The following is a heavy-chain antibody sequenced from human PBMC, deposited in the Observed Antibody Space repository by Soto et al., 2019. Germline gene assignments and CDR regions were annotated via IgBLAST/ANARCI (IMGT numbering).Heavy chain of an antibody. CDR2: IYYSGST. CDR1: GGSISSSSYY. J-gene: IGHJ5*02. V-gene: IGHV4-39*01. Sequence: SETLSLTCTVSGGSISSSSYYWGWIRQPPGKGLEWIGSIYYSGSTYYNPSLKSRVTISVDTSKNQFSLKLSSVTAADTAVYYCARHLTNWFDPWGQGTLVTVSS. CDR3: ARHLTNWFDP.